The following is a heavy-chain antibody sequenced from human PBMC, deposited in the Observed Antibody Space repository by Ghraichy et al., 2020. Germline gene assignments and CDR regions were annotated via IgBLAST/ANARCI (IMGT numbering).Heavy chain of an antibody. CDR2: ISGSGGST. D-gene: IGHD4-23*01. Sequence: LSLTCAASGFTVSSNYMSWVRQAPGKGLEWVSAISGSGGSTYYADSVKGRFTISRDNSKNTLYLQMNSLRAEDTAVYYCAKDADYGGNSGFDYWGQGTLVTVSS. CDR1: GFTVSSNY. J-gene: IGHJ4*02. V-gene: IGHV3-23*01. CDR3: AKDADYGGNSGFDY.